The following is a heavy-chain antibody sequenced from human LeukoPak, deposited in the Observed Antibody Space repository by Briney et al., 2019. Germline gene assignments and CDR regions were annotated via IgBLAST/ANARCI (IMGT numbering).Heavy chain of an antibody. D-gene: IGHD6-13*01. Sequence: SETLSPTCTVSGGSISSYYWSWIRQPPGKGLEWIGYIYYSGSTNYNPSLKSRVTISVDTSKNQFSLKLSSVTAADTAVYYCARRSSSSWQNWFDPWGQGTLVTVSS. CDR1: GGSISSYY. CDR3: ARRSSSSWQNWFDP. J-gene: IGHJ5*02. V-gene: IGHV4-59*01. CDR2: IYYSGST.